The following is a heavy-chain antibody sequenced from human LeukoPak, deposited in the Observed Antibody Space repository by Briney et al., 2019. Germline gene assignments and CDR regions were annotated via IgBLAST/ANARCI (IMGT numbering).Heavy chain of an antibody. Sequence: GGSLRLSCAASGYSLSDKPMSWVRQAPGKGLEWVSGINWNGGSTGYVDSVKGRFTISRDNAKNSLYLQMNSLRAEATALYYCARAVGFYYYMDVWGKGTTVTVSS. V-gene: IGHV3-20*04. CDR2: INWNGGST. CDR1: GYSLSDKP. D-gene: IGHD2-15*01. J-gene: IGHJ6*03. CDR3: ARAVGFYYYMDV.